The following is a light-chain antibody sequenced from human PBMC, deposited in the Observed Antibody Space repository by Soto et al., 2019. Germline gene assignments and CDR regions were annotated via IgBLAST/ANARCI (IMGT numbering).Light chain of an antibody. V-gene: IGLV1-44*01. Sequence: QSVLTQPPSASGTPGQRVTISCSGSSSNIGRNTVNWYQQLPGTAPKVLIYNNNQRPSGVPDRFSGSKSGTSASQAISGLQSEDEADYYCAEWDDSLDGHVFGAGTKVTVL. CDR1: SSNIGRNT. CDR3: AEWDDSLDGHV. CDR2: NNN. J-gene: IGLJ1*01.